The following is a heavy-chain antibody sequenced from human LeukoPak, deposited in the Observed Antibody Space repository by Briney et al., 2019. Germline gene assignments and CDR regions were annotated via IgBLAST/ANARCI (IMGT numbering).Heavy chain of an antibody. Sequence: SETLSLTCAVYGGSFSGYYWSWIRQPPGKGLEWIGEINHSGSTNYNPSLKSRVTISVDTSKNQFSLKLSSVTAADTAVYYCARNAQNLFTVTTGSYFDYWGQGTLVTVSS. CDR3: ARNAQNLFTVTTGSYFDY. V-gene: IGHV4-34*01. CDR1: GGSFSGYY. D-gene: IGHD4-17*01. J-gene: IGHJ4*02. CDR2: INHSGST.